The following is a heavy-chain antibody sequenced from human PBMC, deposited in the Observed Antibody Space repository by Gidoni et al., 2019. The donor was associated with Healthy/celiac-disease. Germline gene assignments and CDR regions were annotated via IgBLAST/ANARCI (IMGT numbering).Heavy chain of an antibody. D-gene: IGHD3-22*01. CDR3: ARGRADYYDSSGWYYFDY. CDR2: IYTSGST. J-gene: IGHJ4*02. Sequence: QVQLQESGPGLVKPSQTLSLTCTVSGGSISSGSSYWSWIRQPAGKGLEWIGRIYTSGSTNYNPSLKSRVTISVDTSKNQFSLKLSSVTAADTAVYYCARGRADYYDSSGWYYFDYWGQGTLVTVSS. V-gene: IGHV4-61*02. CDR1: GGSISSGSSY.